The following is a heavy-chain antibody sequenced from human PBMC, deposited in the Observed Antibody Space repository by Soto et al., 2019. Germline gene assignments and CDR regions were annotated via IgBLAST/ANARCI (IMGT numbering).Heavy chain of an antibody. J-gene: IGHJ4*02. CDR1: GFTFSSYG. D-gene: IGHD3-10*01. Sequence: GGSLRLSCAASGFTFSSYGMHWVRQAPGKGLEWVAVIWYDGSNKYYADSVKGRFTISRDNSKNTLYLQMNSLRAEDTAVYYCASGGGYNRSGSYLSYWGQGTLVTVSS. CDR3: ASGGGYNRSGSYLSY. V-gene: IGHV3-33*01. CDR2: IWYDGSNK.